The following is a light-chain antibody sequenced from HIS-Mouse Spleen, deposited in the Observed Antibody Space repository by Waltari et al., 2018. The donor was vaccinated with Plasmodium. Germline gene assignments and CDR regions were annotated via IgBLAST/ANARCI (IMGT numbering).Light chain of an antibody. Sequence: SYELTQPPSVSVSPGQTARITCSGDALPKKYAYWYQQKSGQAPVLVIYEDSKRPSWIPERFSGSSSGTMATLNISGAQVEDEADYYCYSTDSSGNHRVFGGGTKLTVL. J-gene: IGLJ3*02. CDR2: EDS. V-gene: IGLV3-10*01. CDR3: YSTDSSGNHRV. CDR1: ALPKKY.